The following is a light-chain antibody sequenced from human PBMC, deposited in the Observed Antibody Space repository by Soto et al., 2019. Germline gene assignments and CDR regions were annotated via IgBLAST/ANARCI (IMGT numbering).Light chain of an antibody. J-gene: IGKJ3*01. CDR3: QQYGSSPFT. CDR1: QSVSSNY. CDR2: GAS. Sequence: EIVLTQSPGTLSLSPGERATLSCRASQSVSSNYLAWYQQRPGQAPRLLIFGASYRATGIPDRFSGSGSGTDFPLTISRLEPEDFAVYYCQQYGSSPFTFGPGTKVDIK. V-gene: IGKV3-20*01.